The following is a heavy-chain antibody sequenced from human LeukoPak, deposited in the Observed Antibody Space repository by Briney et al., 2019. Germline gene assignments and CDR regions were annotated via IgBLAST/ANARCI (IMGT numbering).Heavy chain of an antibody. D-gene: IGHD3-16*01. J-gene: IGHJ4*02. CDR3: ARARVGIGGFDY. CDR1: GGSTSSGGYS. CDR2: IYHSGST. Sequence: SETLSLTCAVSGGSTSSGGYSWSWIRQPPGKGLEWIGYIYHSGSTYYNPSLKSRVTISVDRSKNQFSLKLSSVTAADTAVYYCARARVGIGGFDYWGQGTLVTVSS. V-gene: IGHV4-30-2*01.